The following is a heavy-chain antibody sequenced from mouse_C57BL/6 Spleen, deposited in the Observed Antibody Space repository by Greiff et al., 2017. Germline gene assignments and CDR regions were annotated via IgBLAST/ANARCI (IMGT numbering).Heavy chain of an antibody. J-gene: IGHJ4*01. V-gene: IGHV14-4*01. CDR2: IDPENGDT. Sequence: EVQLQQSGAELVRPGASVKLSCTASGFNIKDDYMHWVKQRPEQGLEWIGWIDPENGDTEYASKFQGKATITADTSSNTAYLQLSSLTSEDTAVYYCTTGRRGAMGYWGQGTSVTVAS. D-gene: IGHD2-12*01. CDR1: GFNIKDDY. CDR3: TTGRRGAMGY.